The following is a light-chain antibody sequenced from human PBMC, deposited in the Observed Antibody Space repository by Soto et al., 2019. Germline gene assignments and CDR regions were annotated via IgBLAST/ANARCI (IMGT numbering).Light chain of an antibody. J-gene: IGLJ1*01. CDR1: SSNIGAGYD. CDR2: GNS. Sequence: HSVLTQPPSVSGAPVRRVTISCTGSSSNIGAGYDVHWYQQLPGTAPKLLIYGNSNRPSGVPDRFSGSKSGTSASLAITGLQAEDEADYYCQSYDSSLSGYVFGTGTKVTVL. V-gene: IGLV1-40*01. CDR3: QSYDSSLSGYV.